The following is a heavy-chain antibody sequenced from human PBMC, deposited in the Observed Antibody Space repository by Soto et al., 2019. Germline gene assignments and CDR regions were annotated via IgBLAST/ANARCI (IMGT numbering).Heavy chain of an antibody. D-gene: IGHD1-1*01. J-gene: IGHJ4*02. Sequence: QVHLVQSGAEVKKPGASVKVSCKGSGYAFTTYGITWVRQAPGQGLEWMGWISAHNGNTNYAQKLQGRVTVTRDTSTSTAYMELRSLRSDDTAVYYCARGRYGDXWGXGALVTVSS. CDR2: ISAHNGNT. V-gene: IGHV1-18*01. CDR1: GYAFTTYG. CDR3: ARGRYGDX.